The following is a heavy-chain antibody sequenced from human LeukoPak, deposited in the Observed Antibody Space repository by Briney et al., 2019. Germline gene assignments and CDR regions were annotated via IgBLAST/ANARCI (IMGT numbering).Heavy chain of an antibody. D-gene: IGHD3-22*01. CDR1: GGSISSTY. V-gene: IGHV4-4*07. Sequence: SETLSLTCTVSGGSISSTYSSWVRQPARKGLEWVLGIYTSGSTNYTPPPKRLDTISVDTSKNHFSLNLSSVTAADTAVYYCAREMGGYHNWFDPWGQGTLVTVSS. CDR3: AREMGGYHNWFDP. CDR2: IYTSGST. J-gene: IGHJ5*02.